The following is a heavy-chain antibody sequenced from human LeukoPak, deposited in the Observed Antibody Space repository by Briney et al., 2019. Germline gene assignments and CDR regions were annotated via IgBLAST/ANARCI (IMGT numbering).Heavy chain of an antibody. D-gene: IGHD2-15*01. CDR1: GGSISSDNYS. V-gene: IGHV4-61*02. Sequence: SETLSLTCTVSGGSISSDNYSWSWIRQPAGKGLEWIGRVYTSGSTNYNPSLKSRVTISVDTSKYQFSLKLSSVTAADTAVYYCARVAPRVVVAATSFYNWFDPWGQGTLVTVSS. J-gene: IGHJ5*02. CDR3: ARVAPRVVVAATSFYNWFDP. CDR2: VYTSGST.